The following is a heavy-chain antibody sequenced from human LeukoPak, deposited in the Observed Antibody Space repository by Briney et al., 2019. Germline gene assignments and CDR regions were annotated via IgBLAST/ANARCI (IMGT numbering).Heavy chain of an antibody. CDR1: GLTLGAFA. V-gene: IGHV3-43*02. D-gene: IGHD1-26*01. Sequence: GGSLRLSCAASGLTLGAFAMHWVRQAPGKGLEWVSLIDKDGRSTYYADSVKGRFTISRDNSKNSLYLQMDSLRTEDTALYYCATWAFYHSLDVWGQGTTVTVSS. CDR2: IDKDGRST. CDR3: ATWAFYHSLDV. J-gene: IGHJ6*02.